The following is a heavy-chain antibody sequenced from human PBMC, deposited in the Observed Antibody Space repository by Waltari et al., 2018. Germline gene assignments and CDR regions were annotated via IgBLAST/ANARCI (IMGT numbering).Heavy chain of an antibody. J-gene: IGHJ6*02. D-gene: IGHD3-22*01. Sequence: QLHLQQWGAGLLRPSETLSLTFGVDGGSFTCPSWSWIRQTPGKGLAWIGEVNKSGHTNNNPSLTSTVTSSVEMSRRKFCLTLSSVTAADTAVYDCARGRGWDDSVAGDYYYGMDVWGQGTTVTVSS. CDR1: GGSFTCPS. CDR3: ARGRGWDDSVAGDYYYGMDV. CDR2: VNKSGHT. V-gene: IGHV4-34*01.